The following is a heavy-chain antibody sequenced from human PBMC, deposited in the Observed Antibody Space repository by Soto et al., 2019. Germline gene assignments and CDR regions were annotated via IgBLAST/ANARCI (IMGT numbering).Heavy chain of an antibody. Sequence: QVQLVQSGAEVKKPGASVKVSCKASGYTFTSYAMHWVRQAPGQRLEWMGWINAGNGKTKDSQKFQGRVTITRDTSAGTDHMELSNLKSVDTAVYYCARAHIVLLPAAMVFGLDFIDYCGLVPLVAVSS. CDR2: INAGNGKT. CDR3: ARAHIVLLPAAMVFGLDFIDY. D-gene: IGHD2-2*01. CDR1: GYTFTSYA. J-gene: IGHJ4*02. V-gene: IGHV1-3*01.